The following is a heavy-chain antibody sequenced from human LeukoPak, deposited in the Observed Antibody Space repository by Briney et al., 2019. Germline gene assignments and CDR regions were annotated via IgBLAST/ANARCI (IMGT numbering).Heavy chain of an antibody. CDR3: AKDGGAYYYYYMDV. CDR1: AFPFSTYT. Sequence: GGSLRLSCAASAFPFSTYTMHWVRQAPGKGLEWVAFIRYDGSNKYYADSVKGRFTISRDNSKNTLYLQMNSLRAEDTAVYYCAKDGGAYYYYYMDVWGKGTTVTISS. D-gene: IGHD1-26*01. V-gene: IGHV3-30*02. CDR2: IRYDGSNK. J-gene: IGHJ6*03.